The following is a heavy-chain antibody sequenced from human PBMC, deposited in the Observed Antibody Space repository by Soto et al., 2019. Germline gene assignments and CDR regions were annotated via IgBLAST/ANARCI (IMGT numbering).Heavy chain of an antibody. CDR1: GGSISSGGYY. CDR2: IYYSGST. Sequence: QVQLQESGPGLVKPSQTLSLTCTVSGGSISSGGYYWSWIRQHPGKGLEWIGYIYYSGSTYYNPSLKGRITLSVDTSKNQFSLKLSSVTAADPAVYYCAGIYSGSPGGTLRYWGQGTLVTVSS. CDR3: AGIYSGSPGGTLRY. J-gene: IGHJ4*02. V-gene: IGHV4-31*03. D-gene: IGHD1-26*01.